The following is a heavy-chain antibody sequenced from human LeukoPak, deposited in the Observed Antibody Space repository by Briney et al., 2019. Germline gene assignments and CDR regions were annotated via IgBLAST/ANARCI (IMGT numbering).Heavy chain of an antibody. D-gene: IGHD4-17*01. CDR3: ARQDGDSSRDY. V-gene: IGHV4-39*01. CDR2: IYYSGST. J-gene: IGHJ4*02. Sequence: SDTLSLTCTVSGGSISSSSYYWGWIRQPPGKGLEWIGSIYYSGSTYYNPSLKSRVTISVDTSKNQFSLKLSSVTAADTAVYYCARQDGDSSRDYWGQGTLVTVSS. CDR1: GGSISSSSYY.